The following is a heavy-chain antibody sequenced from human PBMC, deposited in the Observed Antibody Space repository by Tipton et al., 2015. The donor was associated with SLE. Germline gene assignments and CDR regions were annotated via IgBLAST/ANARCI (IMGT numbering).Heavy chain of an antibody. CDR2: IFYTGST. Sequence: TLSLTCTVSDGSISSSNYYWGWIRQPPGKGLEWIGSIFYTGSTYYNPSLKSRVSFSIDTSKNQFSLKLSSVTAADTAVYYCARGLLVVPAAMGGWFDPWGQGTLVTVSS. CDR3: ARGLLVVPAAMGGWFDP. V-gene: IGHV4-39*07. J-gene: IGHJ5*02. CDR1: DGSISSSNYY. D-gene: IGHD2-2*01.